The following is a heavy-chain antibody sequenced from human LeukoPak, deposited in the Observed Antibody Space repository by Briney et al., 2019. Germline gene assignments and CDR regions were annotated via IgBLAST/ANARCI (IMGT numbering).Heavy chain of an antibody. D-gene: IGHD6-19*01. CDR2: IKQDGSEK. Sequence: PGGSLRLSCAASGFIFSSYWMSWVRQAPGKGLEWVANIKQDGSEKYYVDSVKGRFTISRDNAKNSLYLQMNSLRAEDTAVYYCARDSVAGKEVNGMDVWGQGTTVTVSS. V-gene: IGHV3-7*04. CDR3: ARDSVAGKEVNGMDV. J-gene: IGHJ6*02. CDR1: GFIFSSYW.